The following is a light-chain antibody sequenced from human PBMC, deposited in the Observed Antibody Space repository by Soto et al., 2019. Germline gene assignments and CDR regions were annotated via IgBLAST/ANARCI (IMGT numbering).Light chain of an antibody. CDR3: QQYENFSPT. CDR2: DAS. V-gene: IGKV1-5*01. Sequence: DVQMTQSPSTLSASVGDRVTITCRASQSIDTWLAWYQQKPGKAPRLLIYDASDLESGVRSRFSGSGSGTEFTLTINGLQTDDIATYYCQQYENFSPTFGPGTKVSIK. CDR1: QSIDTW. J-gene: IGKJ3*01.